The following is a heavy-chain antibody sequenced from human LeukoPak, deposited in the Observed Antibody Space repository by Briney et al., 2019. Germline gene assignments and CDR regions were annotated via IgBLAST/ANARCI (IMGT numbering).Heavy chain of an antibody. D-gene: IGHD6-19*01. CDR2: INPNSGGT. Sequence: ASVKVSCKASGYTFTGYYMHWVRQAPGQGLEWMGWINPNSGGTNYAQEFQGRVTMTRDTSISTAYMELSRLRSDDTAVSYCSRDTTGIAVAGTMDVWGKGTTVTISS. CDR3: SRDTTGIAVAGTMDV. CDR1: GYTFTGYY. V-gene: IGHV1-2*02. J-gene: IGHJ6*03.